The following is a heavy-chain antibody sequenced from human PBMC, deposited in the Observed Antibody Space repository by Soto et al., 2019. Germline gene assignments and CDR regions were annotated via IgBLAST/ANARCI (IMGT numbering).Heavy chain of an antibody. J-gene: IGHJ6*02. Sequence: EVQLVESGGGLIQPGGSLRLSCAASGFTVSSNYMSWVRQAPGKGLEWVSVIYSGGSTYYADSAKGRFTISRDNSKNTLYLQMNSLRAEDTAVYYCASPMYSSGQSYSYYGMDVWGQGTTVTVSS. D-gene: IGHD6-19*01. CDR1: GFTVSSNY. CDR2: IYSGGST. CDR3: ASPMYSSGQSYSYYGMDV. V-gene: IGHV3-53*01.